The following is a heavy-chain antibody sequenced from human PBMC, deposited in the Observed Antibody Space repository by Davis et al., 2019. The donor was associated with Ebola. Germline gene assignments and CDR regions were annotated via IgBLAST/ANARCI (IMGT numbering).Heavy chain of an antibody. CDR1: GFTFSSYA. CDR2: ISYDGSNK. D-gene: IGHD2-15*01. V-gene: IGHV3-30-3*01. CDR3: ARAPRGSDDAFDI. J-gene: IGHJ3*02. Sequence: PGGSLRLSCAASGFTFSSYAMHWVRQAPGKGLEWVAVISYDGSNKYYADSVKGRFTISRDNSKNTLYLQMNSLRAEDTAVYYCARAPRGSDDAFDIWGQGTMVTVSS.